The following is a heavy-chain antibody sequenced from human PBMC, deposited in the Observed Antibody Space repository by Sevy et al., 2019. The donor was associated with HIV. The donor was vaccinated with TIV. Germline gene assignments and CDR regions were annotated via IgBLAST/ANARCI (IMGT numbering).Heavy chain of an antibody. D-gene: IGHD6-19*01. J-gene: IGHJ4*02. CDR2: IYYSGST. CDR3: ASSGYSSGWYYFDY. Sequence: SETLSLTCTVSGGSISSYYWSWIRQPPGKGLEWIGYIYYSGSTNYNPSPKSRVTISVDTSKNQFALKLSSVTAADTAVYYCASSGYSSGWYYFDYWGQGTLVTVSS. CDR1: GGSISSYY. V-gene: IGHV4-59*01.